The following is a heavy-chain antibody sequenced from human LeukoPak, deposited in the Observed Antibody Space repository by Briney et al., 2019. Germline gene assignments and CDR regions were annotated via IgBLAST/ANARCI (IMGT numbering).Heavy chain of an antibody. V-gene: IGHV1-69*13. CDR2: IIPIFGTA. Sequence: VASVKVSCKASGGTFSSYAISWVRQAPGQGLEWMGGIIPIFGTANYAQKFQGRVTITADESTSTAYMELSSLRSEDTAVYYCARQSYYDFWSGYSLGAFDIWGQGTMVTVSS. D-gene: IGHD3-3*01. J-gene: IGHJ3*02. CDR1: GGTFSSYA. CDR3: ARQSYYDFWSGYSLGAFDI.